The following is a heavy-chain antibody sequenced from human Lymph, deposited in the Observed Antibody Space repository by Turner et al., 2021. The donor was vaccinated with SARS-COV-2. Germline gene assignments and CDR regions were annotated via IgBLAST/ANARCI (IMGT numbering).Heavy chain of an antibody. D-gene: IGHD2-2*02. CDR1: GYTFSSYG. V-gene: IGHV1-18*04. J-gene: IGHJ6*02. CDR2: ISVYNGYT. Sequence: QVQLVQSGAEVKKSGASVKVSCRASGYTFSSYGISWVRQAPGQGLEWMGWISVYNGYTNYAQKLQGRVTMTTDTSTSTAYMELRSLRSDDTAVYYCARDGYCSSTSCYRGQYYYYGMDVWGQGTTVTVSS. CDR3: ARDGYCSSTSCYRGQYYYYGMDV.